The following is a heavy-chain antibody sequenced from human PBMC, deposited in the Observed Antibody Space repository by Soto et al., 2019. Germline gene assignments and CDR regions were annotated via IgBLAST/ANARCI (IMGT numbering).Heavy chain of an antibody. D-gene: IGHD3-9*01. Sequence: QVQLVQSGAEVKKPGSSVKVSCEAPGGTFDHAAITWVRQAPGQGLEWMGGINPMFNSTHYAQKFQGRVTITADAVTSTAFMELRRLRSDDTAVYYCARQIFAADYWGQGTLLIVSS. CDR1: GGTFDHAA. J-gene: IGHJ4*02. V-gene: IGHV1-69*01. CDR2: INPMFNST. CDR3: ARQIFAADY.